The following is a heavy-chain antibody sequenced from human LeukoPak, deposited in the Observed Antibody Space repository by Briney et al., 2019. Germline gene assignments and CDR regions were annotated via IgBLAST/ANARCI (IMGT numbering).Heavy chain of an antibody. D-gene: IGHD7-27*01. Sequence: PSETLSLTCAVYGGSFSGYYWSWIRQPPGKGLEWIGEINHSGSTNYNPSLKSRVTISVDTSKNQFSLKLSSVTAADTAVYYCARYKTGDPSFDYWGQGTLVTVSS. V-gene: IGHV4-34*01. J-gene: IGHJ4*02. CDR2: INHSGST. CDR1: GGSFSGYY. CDR3: ARYKTGDPSFDY.